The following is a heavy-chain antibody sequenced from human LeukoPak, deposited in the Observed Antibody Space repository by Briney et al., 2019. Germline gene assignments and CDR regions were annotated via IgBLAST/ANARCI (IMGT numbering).Heavy chain of an antibody. CDR3: ASPPEGSSSWQYRPEMGPFGY. V-gene: IGHV1-69*13. D-gene: IGHD6-13*01. J-gene: IGHJ4*02. CDR2: IIPIFGTA. CDR1: GGTFSSYA. Sequence: ASVKVSCKASGGTFSSYAISWVRHAPGQGLEWMGGIIPIFGTANYAQKFQGRVTITADESTSTAYMELSSLRSEDTAVYYCASPPEGSSSWQYRPEMGPFGYWGQGTLVTVSS.